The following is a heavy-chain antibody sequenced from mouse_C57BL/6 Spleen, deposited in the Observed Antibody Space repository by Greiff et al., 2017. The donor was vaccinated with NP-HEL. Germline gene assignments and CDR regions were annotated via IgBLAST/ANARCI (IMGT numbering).Heavy chain of an antibody. V-gene: IGHV5-17*01. CDR1: GFTFSDYG. D-gene: IGHD2-10*01. CDR2: ISSGSSTI. Sequence: EVKLVESGGGLVKPGGSLKLSCAASGFTFSDYGMHWVRQAPEKGLEWVAYISSGSSTIYYADTVKGRFTISRDNAKNTLFLQMTSLRSEDTAMYYCASSRAYQFAMDYWGQGTSVTVSS. CDR3: ASSRAYQFAMDY. J-gene: IGHJ4*01.